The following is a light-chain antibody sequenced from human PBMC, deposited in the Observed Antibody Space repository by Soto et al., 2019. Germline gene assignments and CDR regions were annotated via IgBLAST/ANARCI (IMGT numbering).Light chain of an antibody. CDR1: QSISSW. J-gene: IGKJ2*01. CDR3: QQSYSIPHT. V-gene: IGKV1-5*01. CDR2: DAS. Sequence: DIQMTQSPSTLSASVGDRVTITCRASQSISSWLAWYQQKPGKAPKLLIYDASSLESGVPSRFSGSGSGTEFTLTISSLQPDDFATYFCQQSYSIPHTFGQGTKVDIK.